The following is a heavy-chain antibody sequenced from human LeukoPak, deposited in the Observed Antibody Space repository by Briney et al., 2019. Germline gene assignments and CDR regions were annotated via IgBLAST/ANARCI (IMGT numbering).Heavy chain of an antibody. J-gene: IGHJ4*02. D-gene: IGHD3-10*01. CDR2: IYHSGST. Sequence: SQTLSLTCTVSGGSISSGGYYWSWIRQPPGKGLEWIGYIYHSGSTYYNPSLKSRVTISVDRSKNQFSLKLSSVTAADTAVYYCAVYYGSGSYFIDYWGQGTLVTVSS. V-gene: IGHV4-30-2*01. CDR1: GGSISSGGYY. CDR3: AVYYGSGSYFIDY.